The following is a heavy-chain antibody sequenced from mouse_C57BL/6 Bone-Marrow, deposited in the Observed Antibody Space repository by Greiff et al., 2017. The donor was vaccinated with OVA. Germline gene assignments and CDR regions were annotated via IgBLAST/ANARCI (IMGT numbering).Heavy chain of an antibody. D-gene: IGHD1-1*01. J-gene: IGHJ1*03. Sequence: EVKLMESGPELVKPGASVKIPCKASGYTFTDYNMDWVKQSHGKSLEWIGDINPNNGGTIYNQKFKGKATLTVDKSSSTAYMELRSLTSEDTAVYYCARPGYYYARGYFDVWGTGTTVTVSS. CDR2: INPNNGGT. CDR3: ARPGYYYARGYFDV. CDR1: GYTFTDYN. V-gene: IGHV1-18*01.